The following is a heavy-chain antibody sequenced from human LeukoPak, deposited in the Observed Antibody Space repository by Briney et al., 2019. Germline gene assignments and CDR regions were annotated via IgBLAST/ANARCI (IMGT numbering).Heavy chain of an antibody. CDR3: ARLVRREYFDY. V-gene: IGHV3-23*01. Sequence: GGSLRPSCAASGFTFSSYVMSWVRQAPGKGLEWVSAISGSGGSTYYADSVKGRFTISRDNSKNTLYLQMNSLRAEDTAVYYCARLVRREYFDYWGQGTLVTVSS. J-gene: IGHJ4*02. D-gene: IGHD3-9*01. CDR1: GFTFSSYV. CDR2: ISGSGGST.